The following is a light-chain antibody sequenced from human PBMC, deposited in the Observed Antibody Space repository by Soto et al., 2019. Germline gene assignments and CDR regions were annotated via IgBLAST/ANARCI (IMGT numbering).Light chain of an antibody. CDR3: CSYAGSYTLV. CDR1: SSDVGGYNS. Sequence: QSALTQPRSVSGSPGQSVTISCTGTSSDVGGYNSVSWYQQYPGKAPKFMIYDVSKRPSGVPDRCSGSKSGNTASLTSSGLQAEDEADYYCCSYAGSYTLVFGGGTKLTVL. V-gene: IGLV2-11*01. CDR2: DVS. J-gene: IGLJ3*02.